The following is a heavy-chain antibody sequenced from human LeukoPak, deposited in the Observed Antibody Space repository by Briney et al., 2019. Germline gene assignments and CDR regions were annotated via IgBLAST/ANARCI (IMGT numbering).Heavy chain of an antibody. V-gene: IGHV3-15*01. CDR1: GFTFSNAW. J-gene: IGHJ1*01. CDR2: IKSKTDGGTT. Sequence: GGSLRLSCAASGFTFSNAWMSGVRQAPGKGLEWVGRIKSKTDGGTTDYAAPVKGRFTISRDDSKNTLYLQMNSLKTEDTAVYYCTTEGYCSSTSCSQHWGQGTLVTVSS. CDR3: TTEGYCSSTSCSQH. D-gene: IGHD2-2*01.